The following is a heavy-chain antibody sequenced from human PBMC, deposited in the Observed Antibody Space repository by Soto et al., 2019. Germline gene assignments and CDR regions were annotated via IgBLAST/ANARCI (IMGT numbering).Heavy chain of an antibody. D-gene: IGHD6-13*01. CDR2: SNYSGST. CDR1: GGSFSGYY. J-gene: IGHJ4*02. CDR3: GRLEGLATVWYDFDY. Sequence: SETLCLTCAVDGGSFSGYYWSWIRHPQGKGLEWIGHSNYSGSTYYNPTLKSRVTVSVDKSKNQFSLKLMSLSAADTAVYFCGRLEGLATVWYDFDYWGQGALVTVSS. V-gene: IGHV4-34*01.